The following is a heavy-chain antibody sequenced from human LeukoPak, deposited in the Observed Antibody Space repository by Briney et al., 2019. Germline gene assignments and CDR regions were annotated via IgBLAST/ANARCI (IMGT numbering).Heavy chain of an antibody. CDR1: GFTFSGYW. J-gene: IGHJ4*02. V-gene: IGHV3-74*01. D-gene: IGHD6-6*01. CDR3: ARGYSSSYRIDY. CDR2: INGDGSST. Sequence: GGSLRLSCAASGFTFSGYWMHWVRQAPGKGLVWVSRINGDGSSTSYADSVKGRFTISRDNAKNTLYLQMNSLRAEDTAVYYCARGYSSSYRIDYWGQGTLVTVSS.